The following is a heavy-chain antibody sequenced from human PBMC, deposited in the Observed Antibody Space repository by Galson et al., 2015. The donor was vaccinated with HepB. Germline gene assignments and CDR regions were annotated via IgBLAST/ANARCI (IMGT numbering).Heavy chain of an antibody. D-gene: IGHD3-10*01. Sequence: ASGYTFTGYYMHWVRQAPGQGLEWMGWINPNSGGTNYAQKFQGRVTMTRDTSISTAYMELSRLRSDDTAVYYCASLYGSGSLPFDYWGQGTLVTVSS. CDR3: ASLYGSGSLPFDY. CDR2: INPNSGGT. V-gene: IGHV1-2*02. J-gene: IGHJ4*02. CDR1: GYTFTGYY.